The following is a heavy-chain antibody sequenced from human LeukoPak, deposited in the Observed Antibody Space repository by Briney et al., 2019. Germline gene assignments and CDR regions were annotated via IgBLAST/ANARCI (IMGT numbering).Heavy chain of an antibody. CDR1: GYSFSDYY. J-gene: IGHJ4*02. V-gene: IGHV1-2*02. CDR3: ARDVGEYCSSTNCYASHY. Sequence: ASVKVSCKASGYSFSDYYINWVRQGPGQGLEWMGWINPHSGGTNYAQKFQGGVTMTRDTSITTAYMELSSLRSDDTAVYYCARDVGEYCSSTNCYASHYWGQGTLVTVSS. CDR2: INPHSGGT. D-gene: IGHD2-2*01.